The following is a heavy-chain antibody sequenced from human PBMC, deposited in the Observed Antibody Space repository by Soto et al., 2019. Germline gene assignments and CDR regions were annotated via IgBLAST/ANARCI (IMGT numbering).Heavy chain of an antibody. CDR2: IIPIFGTA. J-gene: IGHJ6*02. CDR1: GGTFRSYA. D-gene: IGHD3-3*01. CDR3: ASQRGRFLEWLLQPYYYYYGMDV. V-gene: IGHV1-69*12. Sequence: QVQLVQSGAEVKKPGSSVKVSCKASGGTFRSYAISWVRQAPGQGLEWMGGIIPIFGTANYAQKFQGRVTITADESTSTAYMELSSLRSEDTAVYYCASQRGRFLEWLLQPYYYYYGMDVWGQGTTVTVSS.